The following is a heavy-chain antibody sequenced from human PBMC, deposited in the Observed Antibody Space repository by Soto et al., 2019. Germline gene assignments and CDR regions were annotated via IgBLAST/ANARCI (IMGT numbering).Heavy chain of an antibody. CDR1: GGTFSSFA. D-gene: IGHD1-26*01. CDR2: IIHIVGTA. V-gene: IGHV1-69*01. J-gene: IGHJ4*02. Sequence: QVQLVQSGAEMKKPGSSVKVSCKASGGTFSSFAISWVRQAPGQGLEWMGGIIHIVGTATYAQKFQGRVKITADESTTTAYMDLSSLRPEDTAVYYCARADAGSYYGYYFYCWGQGTLVTVSS. CDR3: ARADAGSYYGYYFYC.